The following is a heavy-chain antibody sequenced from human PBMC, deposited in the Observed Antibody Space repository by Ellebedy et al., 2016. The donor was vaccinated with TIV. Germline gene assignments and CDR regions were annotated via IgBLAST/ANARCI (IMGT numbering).Heavy chain of an antibody. D-gene: IGHD3-16*01. CDR1: GLTLSNYW. J-gene: IGHJ5*02. CDR3: VPVGDPRGSDP. Sequence: PGGSLRLSCAASGLTLSNYWMHWVRQAPGKGLMWVARINQDGSVTNYADSVQGRFTISRDNAKDTLFLEMNSLRADDTAVYYCVPVGDPRGSDPWGQGTLVTVSS. CDR2: INQDGSVT. V-gene: IGHV3-74*01.